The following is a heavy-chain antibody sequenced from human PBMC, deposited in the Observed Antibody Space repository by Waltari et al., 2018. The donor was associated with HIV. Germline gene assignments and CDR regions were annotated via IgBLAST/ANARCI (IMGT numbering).Heavy chain of an antibody. CDR2: MSLKSGNA. CDR3: VTSRPGAFFGDF. V-gene: IGHV1-8*01. Sequence: QAQLVQSGAEVRKPGASVKVSCRASGYNFETFDINWVRRATGRGREWMGWMSLKSGNAGFGNRFKNRVTLTRDTSIDTAYMELNSLTSQDTAVYYCVTSRPGAFFGDFWGQGTQVTVS. CDR1: GYNFETFD. D-gene: IGHD3-10*01. J-gene: IGHJ1*01.